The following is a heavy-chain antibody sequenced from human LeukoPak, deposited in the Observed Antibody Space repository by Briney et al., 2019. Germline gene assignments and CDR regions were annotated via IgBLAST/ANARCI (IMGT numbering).Heavy chain of an antibody. CDR2: ISSSGFTK. Sequence: GGSLRLSCAVSGFTFRSYEMSWVRQAPGKGLEWVSYISSSGFTKYYADSVRGRFTISRDNSKNTLYLQMNSLRAEDTAVYYCAKDKQSLHYYFDYWGQGTLVTVSS. D-gene: IGHD5/OR15-5a*01. CDR3: AKDKQSLHYYFDY. J-gene: IGHJ4*02. V-gene: IGHV3-48*03. CDR1: GFTFRSYE.